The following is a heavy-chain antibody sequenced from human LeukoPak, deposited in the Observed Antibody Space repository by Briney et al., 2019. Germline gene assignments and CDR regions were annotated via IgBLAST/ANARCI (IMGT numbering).Heavy chain of an antibody. CDR3: ARGGAARPDF. V-gene: IGHV3-7*01. Sequence: GGSLRLSCAASGFTFSSYEMNWVRQAPGKGLEWVAKIKADGGEKDHVASVKGRFTISGDNAKNSLYLQMNSLRVEDTAVYYCARGGAARPDFWGQGTLVTVSS. CDR1: GFTFSSYE. J-gene: IGHJ4*02. D-gene: IGHD6-6*01. CDR2: IKADGGEK.